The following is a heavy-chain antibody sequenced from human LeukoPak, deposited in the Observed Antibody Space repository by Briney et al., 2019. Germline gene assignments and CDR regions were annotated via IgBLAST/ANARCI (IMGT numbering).Heavy chain of an antibody. CDR1: GGSISSSSYY. V-gene: IGHV4-39*01. D-gene: IGHD6-13*01. CDR2: IYYSGST. J-gene: IGHJ5*02. Sequence: PSETLSLTCTVSGGSISSSSYYWVWIRQPPGKGLEWIGSIYYSGSTYYNPSLKSRVPISVDTSKNQFSLKLSSVNAADTAVYYCARSSASSSRRGLNWFDTWRQGTLVTVSS. CDR3: ARSSASSSRRGLNWFDT.